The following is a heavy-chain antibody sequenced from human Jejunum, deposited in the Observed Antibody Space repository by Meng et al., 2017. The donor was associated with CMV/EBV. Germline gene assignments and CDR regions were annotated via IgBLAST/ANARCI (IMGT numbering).Heavy chain of an antibody. CDR2: ISSSSSYI. J-gene: IGHJ5*02. CDR1: GFTFSSYS. D-gene: IGHD3-9*01. V-gene: IGHV3-21*01. CDR3: ARGVDDWLNWFDP. Sequence: EVQLVESGGGLVKPGGSLRLSYAASGFTFSSYSRNWVRQAPGKGLEWVTSISSSSSYIYYADSVKGRFTISRDNAKNSLYLQMNSLRAEDTAVYYCARGVDDWLNWFDPWGQGTLVTVSS.